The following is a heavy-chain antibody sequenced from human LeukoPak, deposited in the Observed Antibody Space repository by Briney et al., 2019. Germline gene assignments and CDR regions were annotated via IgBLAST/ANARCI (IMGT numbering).Heavy chain of an antibody. CDR2: ISYDGSNK. V-gene: IGHV3-30*04. J-gene: IGHJ4*02. CDR1: GFTFSSYA. Sequence: GGSLRLSCAASGFTFSSYAMHWVRQAPGKGLEWVAVISYDGSNKYYADSVKGRFTISRDNSKNTLYLQMNSLRAEDTAVYYCARVSRMRWEPLYFDYWGQGTLVTVSS. D-gene: IGHD1-26*01. CDR3: ARVSRMRWEPLYFDY.